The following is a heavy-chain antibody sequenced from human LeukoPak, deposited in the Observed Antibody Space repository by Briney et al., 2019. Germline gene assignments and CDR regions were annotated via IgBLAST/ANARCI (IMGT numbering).Heavy chain of an antibody. CDR2: IYNSGST. D-gene: IGHD3-9*01. CDR3: ASLTRNYDILTGSGPYYFDY. V-gene: IGHV4-30-4*08. CDR1: GGSISSGDYY. J-gene: IGHJ4*02. Sequence: PSQTLSLTCTVSGGSISSGDYYWSCIRHPPGKGLEWIGYIYNSGSTYNNSSLKSRVSISVDTSKNQFSLKVSSVTAADTAVYYCASLTRNYDILTGSGPYYFDYWGQGTLVTVSS.